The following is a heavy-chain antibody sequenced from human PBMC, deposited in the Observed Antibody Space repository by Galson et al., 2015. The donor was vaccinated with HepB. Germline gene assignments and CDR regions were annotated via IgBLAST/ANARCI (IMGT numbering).Heavy chain of an antibody. CDR1: GFTFSDHY. Sequence: SLRLSCAASGFTFSDHYMDWVRQAPGKGLEWVGRAKNKANSFTTEYAASVKGRFTISRDDSKNSLYLEMNSLKSEDTAVYYCARVAVATSKDFDYWGQGTLVAVSS. CDR2: AKNKANSFTT. D-gene: IGHD5-12*01. J-gene: IGHJ4*02. CDR3: ARVAVATSKDFDY. V-gene: IGHV3-72*01.